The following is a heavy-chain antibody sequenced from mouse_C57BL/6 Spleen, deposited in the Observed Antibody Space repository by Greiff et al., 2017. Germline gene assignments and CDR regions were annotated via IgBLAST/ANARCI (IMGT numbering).Heavy chain of an antibody. J-gene: IGHJ3*01. Sequence: DVKLVESGGGLVQPGGSLSLSCAASGFTFTDYYMSWVRQPPGKALEWLGFIRNKANGYTTEFSASVKGRFTISRDNSQSILYLQMNALRAEDSATYYCARSDDYGRFAYWGQGTLVTVSA. CDR1: GFTFTDYY. CDR2: IRNKANGYTT. V-gene: IGHV7-3*01. CDR3: ARSDDYGRFAY. D-gene: IGHD2-4*01.